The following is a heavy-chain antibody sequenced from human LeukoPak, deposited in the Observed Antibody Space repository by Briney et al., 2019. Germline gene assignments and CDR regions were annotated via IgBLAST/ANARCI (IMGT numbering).Heavy chain of an antibody. V-gene: IGHV3-53*01. J-gene: IGHJ4*02. CDR3: ARMSSGWEAYFDY. CDR1: GFTVSSNY. D-gene: IGHD6-19*01. CDR2: IYSGGST. Sequence: GGSLRLSCAASGFTVSSNYMSWVRRAPGKGLEWVSVIYSGGSTYYADSVKGRFTISRDNSKNTLYLQMNSLRAEDTAVYYCARMSSGWEAYFDYWGQGTLVTVSS.